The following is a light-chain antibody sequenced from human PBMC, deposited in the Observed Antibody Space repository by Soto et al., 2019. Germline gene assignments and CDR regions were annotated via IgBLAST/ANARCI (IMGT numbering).Light chain of an antibody. Sequence: EIVLTQSPATLSLSPGERATLSCRASQSVSSYLAWYQQKPGQAPRLLIYSSSSRAAGVPDRFSGSGSGTDFTLTISRLEPEDFAVYYCQQYGSSPTFGQGTKVDI. J-gene: IGKJ1*01. CDR3: QQYGSSPT. V-gene: IGKV3-20*01. CDR2: SSS. CDR1: QSVSSY.